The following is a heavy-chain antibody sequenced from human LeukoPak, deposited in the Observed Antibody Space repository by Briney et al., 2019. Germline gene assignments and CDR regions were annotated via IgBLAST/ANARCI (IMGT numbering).Heavy chain of an antibody. J-gene: IGHJ4*02. D-gene: IGHD4-17*01. V-gene: IGHV1-69*01. CDR3: ARIGRDYGDYFDY. Sequence: SVKVSCKASGGTFSSYAISWVRQAPGQGLEWMGGIIPIFGTANYAQKFQGRVTITADESTSTAYMELSSLRSEDTAVYYCARIGRDYGDYFDYWGQGTLVTVSS. CDR1: GGTFSSYA. CDR2: IIPIFGTA.